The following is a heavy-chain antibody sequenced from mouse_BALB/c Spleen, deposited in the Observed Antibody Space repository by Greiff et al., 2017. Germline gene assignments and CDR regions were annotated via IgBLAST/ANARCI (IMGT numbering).Heavy chain of an antibody. Sequence: DVMLVESGGGLVQPGGSLRLSCATSGFTFTDYYMSWVRQPPGKALEWLGFIRNKANGYTTEYSASVKGRFTISRDNSQSILYLQMNTLRAEDSATYYCARSDYYDYDGFAYWGQGTLVTVSA. CDR3: ARSDYYDYDGFAY. CDR2: IRNKANGYTT. J-gene: IGHJ3*01. V-gene: IGHV7-3*02. D-gene: IGHD2-4*01. CDR1: GFTFTDYY.